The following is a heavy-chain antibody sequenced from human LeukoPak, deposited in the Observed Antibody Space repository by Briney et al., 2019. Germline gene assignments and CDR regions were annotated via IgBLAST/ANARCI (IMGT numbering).Heavy chain of an antibody. CDR1: GFTVSSNY. CDR2: IRYDGSDK. J-gene: IGHJ3*02. CDR3: AKTPQAAFDI. Sequence: GGSLRLSCAASGFTVSSNYMSWVRQAPGKGLEWVTFIRYDGSDKYHADSVKGRFTISRDNSKNTLYLQMNSLRVEDTAVYYCAKTPQAAFDIWGQGTMVTVSS. V-gene: IGHV3-30*02.